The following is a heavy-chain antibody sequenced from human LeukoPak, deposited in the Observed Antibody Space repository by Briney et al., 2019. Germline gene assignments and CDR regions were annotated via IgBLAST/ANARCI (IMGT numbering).Heavy chain of an antibody. CDR2: IYYSGST. D-gene: IGHD5-18*01. CDR1: GGSISSYY. V-gene: IGHV4-59*01. J-gene: IGHJ4*02. CDR3: ARGVVDTATVYYFDY. Sequence: SETLSLTCTVSGGSISSYYWSWIRQPPGKGLEWIGYIYYSGSTNYNPSLKSRVTISVDTSKNQFSLKLSSVTAADTAVYYCARGVVDTATVYYFDYWGQGTLVTVSS.